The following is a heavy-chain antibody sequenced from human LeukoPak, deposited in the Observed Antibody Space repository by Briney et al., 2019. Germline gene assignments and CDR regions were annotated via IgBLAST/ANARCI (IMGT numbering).Heavy chain of an antibody. Sequence: GGSLRLSCAASGFTFSNAWMSWVRQAPGKGLEWVANIKEDGSEKYYVDSVKGRFTISRDNAKNSLNLQMDSLRVEDTAVYYCTRGDSSSKIDYWGQGTLVTVSS. CDR2: IKEDGSEK. V-gene: IGHV3-7*01. CDR3: TRGDSSSKIDY. CDR1: GFTFSNAW. J-gene: IGHJ4*02. D-gene: IGHD6-6*01.